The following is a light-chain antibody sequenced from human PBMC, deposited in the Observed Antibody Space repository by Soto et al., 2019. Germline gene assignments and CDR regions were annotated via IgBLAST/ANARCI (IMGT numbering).Light chain of an antibody. CDR2: LGS. CDR3: IQALQTPPT. CDR1: QSLLHSNGYNY. V-gene: IGKV2-28*01. J-gene: IGKJ2*01. Sequence: DIVMTQSPLSLPVTPGEPASISCRSSQSLLHSNGYNYLDWYLQKPGQSPQLLIYLGSNRASGVPDRCSCSGSGTDFTLKIRRVEDEDVVLYYCIQALQTPPTFGQGTKREIK.